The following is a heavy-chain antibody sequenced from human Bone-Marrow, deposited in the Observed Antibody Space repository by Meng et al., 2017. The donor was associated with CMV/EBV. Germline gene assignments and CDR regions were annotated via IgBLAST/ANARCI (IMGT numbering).Heavy chain of an antibody. D-gene: IGHD6-13*01. J-gene: IGHJ6*02. CDR2: TYYRSKWYN. CDR3: AREKSIAAAGTRGYYYYGMDV. CDR1: GDSVSSNSAA. V-gene: IGHV6-1*01. Sequence: SETLSLTCAISGDSVSSNSAAWNWIRQSPSRGLEWLGRTYYRSKWYNDYAVSVKSRITINPDTSKNQFSLQLNSVTPEYTAVYYCAREKSIAAAGTRGYYYYGMDVWGQGTMVTVSS.